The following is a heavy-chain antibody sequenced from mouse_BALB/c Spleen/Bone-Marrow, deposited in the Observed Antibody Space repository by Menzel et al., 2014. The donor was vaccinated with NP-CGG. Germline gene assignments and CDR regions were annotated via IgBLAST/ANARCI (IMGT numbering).Heavy chain of an antibody. V-gene: IGHV7-3*02. CDR3: ARDYLYYFDY. D-gene: IGHD2-1*01. CDR1: GFTFTDHY. J-gene: IGHJ2*01. CDR2: IRNKANGYTT. Sequence: EVQLQESGGGLVQPGGFLRLSCATSGFTFTDHYMSWVRRPPGKALEWLGFIRNKANGYTTEYSASVKGRFTISRDNSQSIVYLQMNTLRAEDSATYYCARDYLYYFDYWGQGTTLTVSS.